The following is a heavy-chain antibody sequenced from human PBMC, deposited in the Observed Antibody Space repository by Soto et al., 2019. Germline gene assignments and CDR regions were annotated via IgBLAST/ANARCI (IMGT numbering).Heavy chain of an antibody. Sequence: SETRSLTCTVSGGSISSYYWSWIRQPPGKGLEWIGYIYYSGSTNYNPSLKSRVTISVDTSKNQFSLKLSSVTAADTAVYYCTATNGDSSGYYYARSDWFDPWGQGTLVTVSS. CDR2: IYYSGST. D-gene: IGHD3-22*01. CDR3: TATNGDSSGYYYARSDWFDP. J-gene: IGHJ5*02. CDR1: GGSISSYY. V-gene: IGHV4-59*01.